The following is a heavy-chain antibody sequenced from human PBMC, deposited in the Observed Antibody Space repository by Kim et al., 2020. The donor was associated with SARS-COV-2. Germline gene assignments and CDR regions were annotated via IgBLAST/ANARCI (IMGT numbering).Heavy chain of an antibody. CDR2: ISSSSSYI. D-gene: IGHD2-15*01. CDR1: GFTFSSYS. J-gene: IGHJ6*02. CDR3: ARDPHIVVVVAAMRGMDV. Sequence: VGSLRLSCAASGFTFSSYSMNWVRQAPGKGLEWVSSISSSSSYIYYADSVKGRFTISRDNAKNSLYLQMNSLRAEDTAVYYCARDPHIVVVVAAMRGMDVWGQGTTVTVSS. V-gene: IGHV3-21*01.